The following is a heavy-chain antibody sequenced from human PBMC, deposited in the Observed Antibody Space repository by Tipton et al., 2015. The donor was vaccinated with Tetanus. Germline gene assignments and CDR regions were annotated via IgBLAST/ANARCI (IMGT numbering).Heavy chain of an antibody. J-gene: IGHJ4*02. Sequence: SLRLSCAGSGFTFSDHWMSWVRQVPGKGLEWVANIKQDGSVKYYVDSVRGRFSISRDNTKNSVYLQMTSLRAEDTAIYYCGRERRFTLYYVDSWGQGTLVTVSS. CDR1: GFTFSDHW. CDR3: GRERRFTLYYVDS. V-gene: IGHV3-7*03. D-gene: IGHD3-10*01. CDR2: IKQDGSVK.